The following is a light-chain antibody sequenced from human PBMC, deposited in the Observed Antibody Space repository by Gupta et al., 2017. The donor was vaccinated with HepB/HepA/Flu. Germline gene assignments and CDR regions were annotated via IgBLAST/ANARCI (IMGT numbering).Light chain of an antibody. CDR3: SAWDDTLHGYV. Sequence: QSVVTQPPSASGTPSHRLTISCSGGRCNIGSYTVNWYQQLTVTAPLLLIYDNSQQPSGVPDRFSGFKSGTAASLAISGLQPDDDADYYSSAWDDTLHGYVFGPGTKVSVL. CDR2: DNS. V-gene: IGLV1-44*01. CDR1: RCNIGSYT. J-gene: IGLJ1*01.